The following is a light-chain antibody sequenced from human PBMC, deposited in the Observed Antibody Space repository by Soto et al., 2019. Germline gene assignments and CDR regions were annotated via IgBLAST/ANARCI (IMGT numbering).Light chain of an antibody. CDR2: KAS. CDR1: QSIDSG. Sequence: DIQMTQSPSTLSASVGDRVTITCRASQSIDSGLAWYQQKPGKAPKLLIYKASTLENGVPLRFSGSGSGTEFSLTITSLQPDDFATYYCQHYHVVWTFGQGTRVEIK. CDR3: QHYHVVWT. J-gene: IGKJ1*01. V-gene: IGKV1-5*03.